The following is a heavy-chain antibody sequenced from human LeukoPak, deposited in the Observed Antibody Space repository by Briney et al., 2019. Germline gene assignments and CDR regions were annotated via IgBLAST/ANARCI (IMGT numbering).Heavy chain of an antibody. CDR1: GFTVTSNY. D-gene: IGHD3-9*01. CDR2: VYSGGTT. J-gene: IGHJ5*02. V-gene: IGHV3-53*01. CDR3: ASVGYDILTGYPSWFDP. Sequence: PGGSLRISCAVSGFTVTSNYMSWVRQAPGKGLEWVSVVYSGGTTYYADSVKGRFAISRDSSKNTLYLQMNSLRAEDTAVYYCASVGYDILTGYPSWFDPWGLGTLVTVSS.